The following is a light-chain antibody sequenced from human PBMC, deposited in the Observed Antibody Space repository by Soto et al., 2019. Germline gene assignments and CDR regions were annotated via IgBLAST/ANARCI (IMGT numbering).Light chain of an antibody. CDR1: QSVSSSH. CDR3: QQFSSYPLT. V-gene: IGKV3-20*01. J-gene: IGKJ4*01. Sequence: EIVLTQSPGTLSLSPVERAPLSCRASQSVSSSHLAWYQHKPGQAPRLLIYAASSRATGIPDRFSGGGSGTDFTLTISRLEPEDFAVYYCQQFSSYPLTFGGGTKVDIK. CDR2: AAS.